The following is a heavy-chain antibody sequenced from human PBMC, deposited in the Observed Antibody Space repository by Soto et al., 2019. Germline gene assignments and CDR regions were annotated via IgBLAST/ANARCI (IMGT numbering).Heavy chain of an antibody. J-gene: IGHJ4*02. Sequence: GGSLRLSCTASGFAFNTYSMNWVRQAPGKGLEWVSIIYGGGSTYYADSVKGRFTISRDTSKNTLYLQMNTLRAEDTAVYYCASSESKPRFDSWGQGTLVTVSS. D-gene: IGHD1-26*01. V-gene: IGHV3-66*01. CDR3: ASSESKPRFDS. CDR2: IYGGGST. CDR1: GFAFNTYS.